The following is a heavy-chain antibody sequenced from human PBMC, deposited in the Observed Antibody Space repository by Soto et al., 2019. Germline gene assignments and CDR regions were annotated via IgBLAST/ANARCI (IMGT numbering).Heavy chain of an antibody. CDR1: GYTFSNYG. V-gene: IGHV1-18*01. D-gene: IGHD1-26*01. CDR2: INAGNGNT. CDR3: ARDASGFSGRHYIDYFNY. Sequence: ASVKVSCKASGYTFSNYGITWVRQAPGQGLEWMGWINAGNGNTYFSEHFQGRVTLTRDTSTGTVYMQLSSLTSDDTAVYYCARDASGFSGRHYIDYFNYWGQGALVTVSS. J-gene: IGHJ4*02.